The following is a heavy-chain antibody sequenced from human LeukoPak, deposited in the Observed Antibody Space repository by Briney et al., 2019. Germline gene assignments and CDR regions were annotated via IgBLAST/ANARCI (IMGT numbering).Heavy chain of an antibody. Sequence: GGSLRLSCAASGFTFSTYWMSWVRQAPGRGLQWVVNIKPDGSEKYYVDSVKGRFTISRDNAKNSVDLQMNSLRVEDTAVYYCARGQSWAFDFWGQGTLVTVSS. CDR2: IKPDGSEK. CDR1: GFTFSTYW. CDR3: ARGQSWAFDF. J-gene: IGHJ4*02. V-gene: IGHV3-7*05. D-gene: IGHD1-26*01.